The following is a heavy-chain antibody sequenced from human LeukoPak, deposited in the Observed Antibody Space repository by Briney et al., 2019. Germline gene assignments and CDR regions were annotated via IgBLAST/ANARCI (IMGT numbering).Heavy chain of an antibody. CDR1: GYTFTGYD. Sequence: ASVKVSCKASGYTFTGYDINWVRQATGQGLEWMGWVNPYSGNTAYAQKFQGRVTMTRNTSISTAYMELSSLTSEDTAVYYCARGRYSGYGIDSWGQGTLVSVSS. CDR3: ARGRYSGYGIDS. D-gene: IGHD5-12*01. J-gene: IGHJ4*02. CDR2: VNPYSGNT. V-gene: IGHV1-8*01.